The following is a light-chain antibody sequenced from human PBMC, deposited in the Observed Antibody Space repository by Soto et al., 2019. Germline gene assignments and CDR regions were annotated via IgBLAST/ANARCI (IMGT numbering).Light chain of an antibody. CDR2: RND. V-gene: IGLV1-47*01. Sequence: QSVLTQPPSASGTPGQRVTISCSGSSSNIGSNYVYWYQQLQGSAPQLLIYRNDQRPSGVPDRFSGSKSGTSASLAISGLRSEDEADYYCAAWDDSRSAVVFGGGTQLTVL. J-gene: IGLJ2*01. CDR1: SSNIGSNY. CDR3: AAWDDSRSAVV.